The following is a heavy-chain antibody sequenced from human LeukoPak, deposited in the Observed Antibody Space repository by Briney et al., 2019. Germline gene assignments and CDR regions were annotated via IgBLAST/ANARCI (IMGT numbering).Heavy chain of an antibody. CDR3: ARHNKGSGSYSHYYYYYYMDV. CDR2: IYYSGST. V-gene: IGHV4-39*01. J-gene: IGHJ6*03. Sequence: SETLSLTCTVSGASINSSSYYWGWIRQPPGKGLEWIGSIYYSGSTYYNPSLKSRVTISVDTSKNQFSLKLSSVTAADTAVYYCARHNKGSGSYSHYYYYYYMDVWGKGTTVTVSS. D-gene: IGHD3-10*01. CDR1: GASINSSSYY.